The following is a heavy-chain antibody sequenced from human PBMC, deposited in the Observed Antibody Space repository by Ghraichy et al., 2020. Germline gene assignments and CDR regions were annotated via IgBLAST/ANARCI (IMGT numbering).Heavy chain of an antibody. CDR1: GGSISSGGYY. CDR3: AARGDIVVVPAAIVDY. D-gene: IGHD2-2*01. Sequence: SETLSLTCTVSGGSISSGGYYWSWIRQHPGKGLEWIGYIYYSGSTYYNPSLKSRVTISVDTSKNQFSLKLSSVTAADTAVYYCAARGDIVVVPAAIVDYWGQGTLVTVSS. V-gene: IGHV4-31*03. CDR2: IYYSGST. J-gene: IGHJ4*02.